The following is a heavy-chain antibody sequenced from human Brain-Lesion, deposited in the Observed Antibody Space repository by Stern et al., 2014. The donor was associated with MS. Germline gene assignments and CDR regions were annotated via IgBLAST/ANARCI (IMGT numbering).Heavy chain of an antibody. CDR2: IKQAGSER. V-gene: IGHV3-7*01. D-gene: IGHD2-15*01. CDR3: ARDCGSGSCYQTQYYYGVDV. J-gene: IGHJ6*02. Sequence: QLVQSGGGLVQPGGSLRLSCAGSGFSLSSYWMSWVRQAPGKGPELVATIKQAGSERYYVDSVKGRFTISRDNSKNSVFLQMNSLRVDDTSVYYCARDCGSGSCYQTQYYYGVDVWGQGTTVIVSS. CDR1: GFSLSSYW.